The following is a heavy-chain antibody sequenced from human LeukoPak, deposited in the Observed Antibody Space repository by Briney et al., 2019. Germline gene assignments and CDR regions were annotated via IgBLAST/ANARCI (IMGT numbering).Heavy chain of an antibody. CDR2: TYYRSTWNN. Sequence: SQTLSLTFAISGDSVSSSTADWNWIRQSPSRGLEWLGRTYYRSTWNNDYATSVKSRITITPDTSKNLFSLQLNSVTPEDTAVYYCARISAAAADSWGQGTLVTVSS. V-gene: IGHV6-1*01. D-gene: IGHD6-13*01. CDR3: ARISAAAADS. J-gene: IGHJ4*02. CDR1: GDSVSSSTAD.